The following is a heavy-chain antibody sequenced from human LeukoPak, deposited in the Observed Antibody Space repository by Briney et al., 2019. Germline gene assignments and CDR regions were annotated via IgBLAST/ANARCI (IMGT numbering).Heavy chain of an antibody. J-gene: IGHJ6*03. Sequence: ASVKVSCKASGYTFTSYGISWVRQAPGQGLEWMGWISAYNGNTNYAQKLQGRVTMTTDTSTSTAYMELRSLRSDDTAVYYCARGRCSGGSCYYMDVWGKGTTVAVSS. CDR1: GYTFTSYG. CDR2: ISAYNGNT. V-gene: IGHV1-18*01. D-gene: IGHD2-15*01. CDR3: ARGRCSGGSCYYMDV.